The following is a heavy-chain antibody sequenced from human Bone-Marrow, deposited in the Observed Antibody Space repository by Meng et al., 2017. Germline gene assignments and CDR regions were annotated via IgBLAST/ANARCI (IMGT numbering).Heavy chain of an antibody. J-gene: IGHJ4*02. D-gene: IGHD3-3*01. CDR2: IRNKANSYAT. CDR1: GFTFSGST. V-gene: IGHV3-73*01. Sequence: EVQLVESGGGLGQPGGSLKLSCAASGFTFSGSTMPWVRQASGKGLEWVGRIRNKANSYATEYAASVKGRFTISRDDSKNTAYLQMSSLKTEDTAVYYCTRHAPYYDFLPDYWGQGTLVTVSS. CDR3: TRHAPYYDFLPDY.